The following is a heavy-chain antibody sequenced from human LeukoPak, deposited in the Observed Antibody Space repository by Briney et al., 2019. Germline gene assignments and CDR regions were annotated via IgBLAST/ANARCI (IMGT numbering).Heavy chain of an antibody. V-gene: IGHV7-4-1*02. CDR3: ASSSSWYDKNFDY. J-gene: IGHJ4*02. Sequence: ASVKVSCKASGYTFTSYAMNWVRQGPGQGLEWMGWINTNTGNPTYAQGFTGRFVFSLDTSVSTAYLQISSLKAEDTAVYYCASSSSWYDKNFDYWGQGTLATVSS. CDR2: INTNTGNP. CDR1: GYTFTSYA. D-gene: IGHD6-13*01.